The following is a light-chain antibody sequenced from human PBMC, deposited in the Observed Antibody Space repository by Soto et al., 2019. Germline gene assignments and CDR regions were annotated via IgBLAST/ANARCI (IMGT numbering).Light chain of an antibody. V-gene: IGKV3-15*01. CDR2: GAS. CDR3: QQYNNWPLT. Sequence: MTQSPSTLSASVGERVTITCRASQSVSSSLAWYQQKPGQAPRLLIYGASTRATGIPARFSGSGSGTEFTLTISSLQSEDFAVYYCQQYNNWPLTFGGGTKVDIK. J-gene: IGKJ4*01. CDR1: QSVSSS.